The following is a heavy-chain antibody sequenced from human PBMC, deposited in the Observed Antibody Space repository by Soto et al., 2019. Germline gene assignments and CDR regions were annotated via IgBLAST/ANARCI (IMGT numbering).Heavy chain of an antibody. CDR3: ARGGSLYWYFDL. V-gene: IGHV1-3*01. J-gene: IGHJ2*01. D-gene: IGHD1-26*01. CDR2: INAGNGNT. CDR1: GYTFTSYA. Sequence: QVQLVQSGAEVKKPGASVKVSCKASGYTFTSYAMHWVRQAPGQRLEWMGWINAGNGNTKYSQKFQGXVXXXRXXSACTAYMELSSLRSEDTAVYYCARGGSLYWYFDLWGRGTLVTVSS.